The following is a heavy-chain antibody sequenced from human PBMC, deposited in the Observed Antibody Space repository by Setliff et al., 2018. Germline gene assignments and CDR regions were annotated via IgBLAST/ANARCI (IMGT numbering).Heavy chain of an antibody. V-gene: IGHV1-18*01. CDR1: GYTFTSYG. Sequence: ASVKVSCKASGYTFTSYGISWVRQAPGQGLEWMGRINLNTGNIFYAQEFQGRVTLTRDTSISTAYMELTGLRYDDTAIYYCARDTLTLGDITLFDYWGQGTLVTV. CDR3: ARDTLTLGDITLFDY. CDR2: INLNTGNI. D-gene: IGHD3-16*01. J-gene: IGHJ4*02.